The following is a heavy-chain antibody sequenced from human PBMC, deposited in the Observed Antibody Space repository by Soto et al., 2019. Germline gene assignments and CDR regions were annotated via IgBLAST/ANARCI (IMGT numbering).Heavy chain of an antibody. Sequence: EVQLAESGGGLVKPGGSLRLSCVASGFDFDSYTIHWVRQAPGKGLEWVSFMSSRGSYIFYADSVKGRFTISRDNDKSILYLQMNSLRAEDTSVYYSARDLGDYGDYLYYHYAMDVWGQGTTVTVSS. CDR2: MSSRGSYI. J-gene: IGHJ6*02. V-gene: IGHV3-21*06. CDR1: GFDFDSYT. D-gene: IGHD4-17*01. CDR3: ARDLGDYGDYLYYHYAMDV.